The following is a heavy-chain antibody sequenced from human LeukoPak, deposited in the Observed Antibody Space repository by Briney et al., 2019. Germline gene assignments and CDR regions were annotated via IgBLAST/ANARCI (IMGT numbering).Heavy chain of an antibody. CDR2: ISGSGGST. V-gene: IGHV3-23*01. CDR1: GFTFSSYG. CDR3: AKWPSRSTYGSGSNWFDP. J-gene: IGHJ5*02. Sequence: GGSLRLSCAASGFTFSSYGMSWVRQAPGKGLEWVSAISGSGGSTYYADSVKGRFTISRDNSKNTLYLQMYSLRAEDTAVYYCAKWPSRSTYGSGSNWFDPWGQGTLVTVSS. D-gene: IGHD3-10*01.